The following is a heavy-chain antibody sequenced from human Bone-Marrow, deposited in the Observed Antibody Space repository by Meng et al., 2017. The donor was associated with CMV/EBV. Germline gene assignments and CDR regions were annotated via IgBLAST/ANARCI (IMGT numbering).Heavy chain of an antibody. CDR3: ARGAYYGSGSYYNYYYGMDV. J-gene: IGHJ6*01. D-gene: IGHD3-10*01. CDR2: INHSGST. V-gene: IGHV4-34*01. Sequence: GSLRLSCAVYGGSFSGYYWSWIRQPPGKGLEWIGEINHSGSTNYNPSLKSRATISVDTSKNQFSLKLSSVTAADTAVYYCARGAYYGSGSYYNYYYGMDVWGQGTTFTVSS. CDR1: GGSFSGYY.